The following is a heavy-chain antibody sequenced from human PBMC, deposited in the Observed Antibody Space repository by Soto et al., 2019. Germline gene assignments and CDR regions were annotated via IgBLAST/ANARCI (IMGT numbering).Heavy chain of an antibody. D-gene: IGHD1-1*01. CDR2: INPNSGGT. CDR1: GYTFTGYY. J-gene: IGHJ4*02. Sequence: ASVKVSCKASGYTFTGYYMHWVRQAPGQGLEWMGWINPNSGGTNYAQKFQGWVTMTRDTSISTAYMELSRLRSDDTAVCSRARAGLQVERTANDYYFDYWGQGTLVTVSS. CDR3: ARAGLQVERTANDYYFDY. V-gene: IGHV1-2*04.